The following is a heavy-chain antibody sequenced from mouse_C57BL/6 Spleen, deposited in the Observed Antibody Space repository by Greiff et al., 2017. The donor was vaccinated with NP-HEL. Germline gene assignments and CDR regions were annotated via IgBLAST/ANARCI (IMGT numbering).Heavy chain of an antibody. D-gene: IGHD3-2*02. J-gene: IGHJ3*01. CDR1: GYTFTDYE. CDR3: TRGLDSSGLHFTY. V-gene: IGHV1-15*01. CDR2: IDPETGGT. Sequence: QVQLQQSGAELVRPGASVTLSCKASGYTFTDYEMHWVKQTPVHGLEWIGAIDPETGGTAYNQKFKGKAILTADKSSSTAYMELRSLTSEDSAVYYCTRGLDSSGLHFTYWGQGTLVTVSA.